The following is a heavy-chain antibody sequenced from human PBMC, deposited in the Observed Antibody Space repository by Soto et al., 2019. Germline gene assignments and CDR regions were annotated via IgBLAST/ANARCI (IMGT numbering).Heavy chain of an antibody. Sequence: QVQLVQSGAEVKKPGASVKVSCKASGYTFTNYGISWVRQAPGQGLEWMGWISTYNGHTTSAQKLQGRVTMTTDTSTNTAYMELRSLRSDDTAVYYCARDSGQQWLAYGMDVWGQGTTVTVSS. V-gene: IGHV1-18*01. D-gene: IGHD6-19*01. CDR3: ARDSGQQWLAYGMDV. CDR1: GYTFTNYG. CDR2: ISTYNGHT. J-gene: IGHJ6*02.